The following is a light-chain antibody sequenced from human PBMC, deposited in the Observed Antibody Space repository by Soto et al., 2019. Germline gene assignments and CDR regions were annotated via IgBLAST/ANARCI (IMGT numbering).Light chain of an antibody. J-gene: IGKJ5*01. V-gene: IGKV3-11*01. CDR1: QSVSSR. CDR2: GAS. CDR3: QQRSNWPIT. Sequence: EIVMTQSPGTLSLSPVERATLSCRASQSVSSRLAWYQQKPGQAPRLLIFGASDRATGIPDRFSGSGSGTDFTLTISSLEPEDFAVYYCQQRSNWPITFGQGTRLEIK.